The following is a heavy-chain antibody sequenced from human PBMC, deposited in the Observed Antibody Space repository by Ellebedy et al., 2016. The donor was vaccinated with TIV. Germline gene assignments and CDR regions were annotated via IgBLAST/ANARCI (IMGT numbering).Heavy chain of an antibody. Sequence: GESLKISCAASGFTFSDHYMDWVRQAPGKGLEWVGRIKSKTDGGTTDYDAPVKGRFTISRDDSKNTLYLQMNSLKTEDTAVYYCTTEVVVAATPAVDYWGQGTLVTVSS. CDR2: IKSKTDGGTT. V-gene: IGHV3-15*01. CDR3: TTEVVVAATPAVDY. D-gene: IGHD2-15*01. CDR1: GFTFSDHY. J-gene: IGHJ4*02.